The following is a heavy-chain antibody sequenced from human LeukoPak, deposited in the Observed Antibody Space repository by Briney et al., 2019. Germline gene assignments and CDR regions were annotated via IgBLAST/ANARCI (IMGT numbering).Heavy chain of an antibody. CDR2: IYTSGST. CDR3: ARSGGSGFQLDS. CDR1: GGSISSGSYY. Sequence: PSETLSLTCTVSGGSISSGSYYWSWIRQPAGKGLEWIGRIYTSGSTNYNPSLKSRVTMSLDTSKNQFSLKLSSVTAADTAVYYCARSGGSGFQLDSWGQGTLVTVSS. D-gene: IGHD3-16*01. J-gene: IGHJ4*02. V-gene: IGHV4-61*02.